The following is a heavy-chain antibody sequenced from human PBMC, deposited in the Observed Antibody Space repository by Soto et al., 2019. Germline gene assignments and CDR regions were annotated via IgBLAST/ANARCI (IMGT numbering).Heavy chain of an antibody. V-gene: IGHV1-24*01. CDR3: ATGFDYSNAGVFDY. CDR2: FDPEDGET. CDR1: GYTLTELS. Sequence: ASVKVSCKVSGYTLTELSMHWVRQAPGKGLEWMGGFDPEDGETIYAQKFQGRVTMTEDTSTDTAYMELSSLRSEDTAVYYCATGFDYSNAGVFDYWGQGTLVTVSS. J-gene: IGHJ4*02. D-gene: IGHD4-4*01.